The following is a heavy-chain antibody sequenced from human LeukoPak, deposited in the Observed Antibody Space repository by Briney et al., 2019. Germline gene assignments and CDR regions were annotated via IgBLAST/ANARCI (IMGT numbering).Heavy chain of an antibody. CDR1: GGSFSGYY. Sequence: PSETLSLTCAVYGGSFSGYYWSWIRQPPGKGLEWIGEINYSGSTNYNPSLKSRVTISVDTSKNQFSLKLSSVTAADTAVYYCARGLIGTVTTGRWFDPWGQGTLVTVSS. V-gene: IGHV4-34*01. CDR2: INYSGST. J-gene: IGHJ5*02. CDR3: ARGLIGTVTTGRWFDP. D-gene: IGHD4-11*01.